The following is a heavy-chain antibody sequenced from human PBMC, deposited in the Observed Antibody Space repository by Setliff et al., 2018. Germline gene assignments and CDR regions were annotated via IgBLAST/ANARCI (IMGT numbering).Heavy chain of an antibody. Sequence: SETLSLTCNVSGGSISSGGYYWSWIRQHPGKGMEWIGYIYYSGITYYNPSLKSRVTISIDTSKNQFSLKLSSVNAADTAVYYCARSKRGLYYSDGTGYYYYFDYWGLGTLVTSPQ. CDR3: ARSKRGLYYSDGTGYYYYFDY. D-gene: IGHD3-22*01. J-gene: IGHJ4*02. V-gene: IGHV4-31*03. CDR1: GGSISSGGYY. CDR2: IYYSGIT.